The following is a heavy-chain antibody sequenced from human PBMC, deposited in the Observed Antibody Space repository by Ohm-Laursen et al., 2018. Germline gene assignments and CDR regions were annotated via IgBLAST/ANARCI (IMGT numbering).Heavy chain of an antibody. CDR3: ARVMMSTFAYYYYYAMDV. J-gene: IGHJ6*02. CDR1: GFTFSSYS. V-gene: IGHV3-21*04. CDR2: ISSSSSYI. D-gene: IGHD3-16*01. Sequence: SLRLSCAASGFTFSSYSMNWVRQAPGKGLEWVSSISSSSSYIYYADSVKGRFTISRDNAKNSLYLQMNSLRAEDTAVYYCARVMMSTFAYYYYYAMDVWGQGTTVTVSS.